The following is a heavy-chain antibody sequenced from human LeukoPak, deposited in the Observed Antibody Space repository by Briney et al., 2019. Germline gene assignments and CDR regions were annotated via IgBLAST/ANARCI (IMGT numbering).Heavy chain of an antibody. D-gene: IGHD3-10*01. Sequence: GGSLRLSCAASGFTFSSYWMHWVRQAPGKGLERVSGISPSADIKYYADSVKGRFTISRDNSKNMLYLEVISLTADDTAVYYCAKDDAWLRFGEWSQGTLVTVSS. CDR3: AKDDAWLRFGE. V-gene: IGHV3-23*01. J-gene: IGHJ4*02. CDR1: GFTFSSYW. CDR2: ISPSADIK.